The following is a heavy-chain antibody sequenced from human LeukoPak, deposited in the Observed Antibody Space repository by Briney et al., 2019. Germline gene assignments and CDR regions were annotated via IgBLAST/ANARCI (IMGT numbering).Heavy chain of an antibody. CDR3: ARQAGSYYDILTGQYYYYYYMDV. J-gene: IGHJ6*03. V-gene: IGHV5-51*01. Sequence: GESLKISCKGSGYSFTSYWIGWVRQMPGKGLEWMGIIYPGDSDTRYSPSFQGQVIISADKSIRTAYLQWSSLKASDTAMYYCARQAGSYYDILTGQYYYYYYMDVWGKGTTVTVSS. CDR1: GYSFTSYW. D-gene: IGHD3-9*01. CDR2: IYPGDSDT.